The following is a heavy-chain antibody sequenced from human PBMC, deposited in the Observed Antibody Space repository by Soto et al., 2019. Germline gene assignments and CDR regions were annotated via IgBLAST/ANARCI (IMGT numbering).Heavy chain of an antibody. J-gene: IGHJ5*02. CDR2: ISSSGSKR. CDR3: ARDSIAAPNWFDP. D-gene: IGHD6-6*01. V-gene: IGHV3-48*03. CDR1: GFTFRNFE. Sequence: TGGSLRLSCAASGFTFRNFEMNWVSQVPGKGVEWISYISSSGSKRYYAESVKGRFIVSRDNSKESLCLEMNSLRNEDKGVYYCARDSIAAPNWFDPWGQGTLVTVSS.